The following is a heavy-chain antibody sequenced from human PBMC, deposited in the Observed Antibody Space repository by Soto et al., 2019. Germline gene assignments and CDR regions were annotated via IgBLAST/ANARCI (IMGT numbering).Heavy chain of an antibody. V-gene: IGHV1-18*01. CDR1: GYTFTSYG. J-gene: IGHJ4*02. CDR2: ISAYNGHT. D-gene: IGHD4-17*01. CDR3: ARDVPTVTTGGPDY. Sequence: QVQLVQSGVEVEKPGASVKVSCKASGYTFTSYGVSWVRQAPGQGLEWMGWISAYNGHTNYAQKFQGRVTMTTDTSTSTAYMALRSLRSDDTAVYYCARDVPTVTTGGPDYWGQGTLVTVSS.